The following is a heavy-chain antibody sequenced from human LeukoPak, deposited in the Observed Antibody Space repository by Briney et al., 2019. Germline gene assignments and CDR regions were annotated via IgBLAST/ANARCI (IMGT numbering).Heavy chain of an antibody. CDR3: ARVSLVRGAPDYYFDY. CDR2: INHSGST. J-gene: IGHJ4*02. CDR1: GGSFSGYY. Sequence: PSETLSLTCAVYGGSFSGYYWSWIRQPPGKGLEWIGEINHSGSTNYNPSLKSRVTISVDTSKNQFSLKLSSVTAADTAVYYCARVSLVRGAPDYYFDYWGQGTLVTVSS. V-gene: IGHV4-34*01. D-gene: IGHD3-10*01.